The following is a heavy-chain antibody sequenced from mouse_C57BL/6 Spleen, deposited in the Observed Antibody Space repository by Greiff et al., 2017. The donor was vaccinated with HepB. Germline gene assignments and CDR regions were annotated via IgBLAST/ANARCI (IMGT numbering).Heavy chain of an antibody. CDR1: GYTFTSYW. Sequence: VQLQQPGAELVKPGASVKLSCKASGYTFTSYWMHWVKQRPGQGLEWIGMIHPNSGSTNYNEKFKSKATLTVDKSSSTAYMQLSSLTSEDSAVYYCASITTVVRGYAMDYWGQGTSVTVSS. D-gene: IGHD1-1*01. CDR3: ASITTVVRGYAMDY. CDR2: IHPNSGST. V-gene: IGHV1-64*01. J-gene: IGHJ4*01.